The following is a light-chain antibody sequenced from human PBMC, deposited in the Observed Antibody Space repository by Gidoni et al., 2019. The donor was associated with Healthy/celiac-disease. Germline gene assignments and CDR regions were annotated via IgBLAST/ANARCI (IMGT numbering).Light chain of an antibody. V-gene: IGKV3-11*01. CDR2: DAS. Sequence: EIVLTQSPATLSLSPGEIATLSCRVSQSGSSYLPWYQQKPGPAPRLLIYDASNRATGIPARLSGSGCGTDFTLTISSIEPEEFAVYYCQQRSNRPQLTFGGGTKVEIK. CDR1: QSGSSY. CDR3: QQRSNRPQLT. J-gene: IGKJ4*01.